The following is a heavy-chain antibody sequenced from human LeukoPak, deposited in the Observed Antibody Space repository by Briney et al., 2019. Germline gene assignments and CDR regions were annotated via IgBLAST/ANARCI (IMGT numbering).Heavy chain of an antibody. Sequence: ASVKVSCKASGYTFTSYGISWVRQAPGQGLEWMGWISGNNGNTNYAQKFQGRITMTTDSSTSTAYMELRSLRSDDTAVYYCARGRWVPDRFDYWGQGTLVTVSS. V-gene: IGHV1-18*01. J-gene: IGHJ4*02. CDR2: ISGNNGNT. CDR3: ARGRWVPDRFDY. CDR1: GYTFTSYG. D-gene: IGHD5-24*01.